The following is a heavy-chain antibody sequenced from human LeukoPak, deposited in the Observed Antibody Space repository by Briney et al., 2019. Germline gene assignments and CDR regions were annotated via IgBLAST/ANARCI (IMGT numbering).Heavy chain of an antibody. CDR1: GFSISLGYY. CDR3: ATERERRITD. Sequence: PSETPSLTCDVSGFSISLGYYWVWIRQPAGQGLEWIGGIHPSGTTFYNSSLNSRITMTIDAPKNQFSLRLSLVTAVDTAVYFCATERERRITDWGQGTLVTVSS. CDR2: IHPSGTT. D-gene: IGHD1-1*01. V-gene: IGHV4-38-2*02. J-gene: IGHJ4*02.